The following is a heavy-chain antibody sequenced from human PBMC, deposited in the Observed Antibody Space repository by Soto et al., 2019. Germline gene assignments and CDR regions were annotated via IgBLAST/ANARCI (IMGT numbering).Heavy chain of an antibody. D-gene: IGHD3-10*01. J-gene: IGHJ4*02. CDR3: ARGRASGSYYLLDY. V-gene: IGHV1-8*01. CDR1: GNTFTSYD. Sequence: ASVKVSCKASGNTFTSYDINWVRQATGHGLEWMGWVNPSSGNIGYAQKFQGRVTMTRDTAIRTAYMEVSRLRSDDTAVYYCARGRASGSYYLLDYWGQGTLVTVS. CDR2: VNPSSGNI.